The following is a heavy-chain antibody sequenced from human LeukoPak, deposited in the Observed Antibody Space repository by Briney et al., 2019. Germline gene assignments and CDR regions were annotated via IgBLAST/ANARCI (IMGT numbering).Heavy chain of an antibody. V-gene: IGHV5-10-1*01. Sequence: GESLKISYKGSGYSFTSYWISWVRQMPGKGLEWMGRIDPSDSYTNYSPSFQGHVTISADKSISTAYLQWSSLKASDTAMYYCARSVDYYDSSGTDYWGQGTLVTVSS. CDR1: GYSFTSYW. J-gene: IGHJ4*02. CDR2: IDPSDSYT. D-gene: IGHD3-22*01. CDR3: ARSVDYYDSSGTDY.